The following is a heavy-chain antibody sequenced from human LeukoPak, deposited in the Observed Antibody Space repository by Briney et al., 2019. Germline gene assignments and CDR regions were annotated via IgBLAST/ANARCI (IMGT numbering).Heavy chain of an antibody. V-gene: IGHV1-2*06. Sequence: ASVKVSCKASGGTFSSYAISWVRQAPGQGLEWMGRINPNSGGTNYAQKFQGRVTMTRDTSISTAYIELSRLRSDDTAVYYCARPYYGSGSYTDMWGQGTLVTVSS. D-gene: IGHD3-10*01. CDR1: GGTFSSYA. J-gene: IGHJ4*02. CDR2: INPNSGGT. CDR3: ARPYYGSGSYTDM.